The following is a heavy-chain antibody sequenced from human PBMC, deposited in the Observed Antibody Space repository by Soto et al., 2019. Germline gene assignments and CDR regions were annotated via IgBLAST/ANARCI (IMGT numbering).Heavy chain of an antibody. CDR2: ISYDGSNK. J-gene: IGHJ6*02. CDR1: GFTFSSDG. D-gene: IGHD3-10*01. V-gene: IGHV3-30*18. CDR3: AKDSQMVRGVISRLYYYYYGMDV. Sequence: AGSLRLSCAASGFTFSSDGRHWVRQAPGKGLEWVAGISYDGSNKYYADSVKGRFTISRDNSKNTLYLQMNSLRAEDTAVYYCAKDSQMVRGVISRLYYYYYGMDVWGQGTTVTVSS.